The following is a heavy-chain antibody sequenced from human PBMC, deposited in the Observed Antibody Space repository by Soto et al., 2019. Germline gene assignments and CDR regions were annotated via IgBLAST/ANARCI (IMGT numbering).Heavy chain of an antibody. CDR1: GGTFSSYA. V-gene: IGHV1-69*01. CDR3: ARGAGSSPAPIFYYGMDV. CDR2: IIPIFGTA. Sequence: QVQLVQSGAAVKKPGSSVKVSCKASGGTFSSYAISWVRQAPGQGLEWMGGIIPIFGTANYAQKFQGRVTITADESTSTAYMELSSLRSEDTAVYYCARGAGSSPAPIFYYGMDVWGQGTTVTVSS. D-gene: IGHD6-13*01. J-gene: IGHJ6*02.